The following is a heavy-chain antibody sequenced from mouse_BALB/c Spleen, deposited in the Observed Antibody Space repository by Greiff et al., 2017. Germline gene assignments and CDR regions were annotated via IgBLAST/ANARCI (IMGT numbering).Heavy chain of an antibody. CDR2: IRNKANGYTT. D-gene: IGHD2-14*01. Sequence: EVKLLESGGGLVQPGGSLRLSCATSGFTFTGYYMSWVRQPPGKALEWLGFIRNKANGYTTEYSAPVKGRFTISRANSQSILYLQKNTRRAEDSATYYCARDRGYDWFAYWGQGTLVTVSA. J-gene: IGHJ3*01. CDR3: ARDRGYDWFAY. V-gene: IGHV7-3*02. CDR1: GFTFTGYY.